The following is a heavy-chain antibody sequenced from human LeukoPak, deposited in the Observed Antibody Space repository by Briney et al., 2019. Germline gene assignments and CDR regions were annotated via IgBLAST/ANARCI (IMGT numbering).Heavy chain of an antibody. CDR3: ARVSKWFGELLNY. Sequence: ASVKVSCKASGYTFTSYARHWVRQAPGQRVEWMGWINAGNGDTKYSQKFQGRVTITRDTSPSTAYMELSSLRSDDTAVYYCARVSKWFGELLNYWGQGTLVTVSS. D-gene: IGHD3-10*01. CDR1: GYTFTSYA. J-gene: IGHJ4*02. CDR2: INAGNGDT. V-gene: IGHV1-3*01.